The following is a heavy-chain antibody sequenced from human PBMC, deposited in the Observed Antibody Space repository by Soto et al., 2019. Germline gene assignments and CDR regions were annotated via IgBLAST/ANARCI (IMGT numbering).Heavy chain of an antibody. CDR2: ISRNGNYI. D-gene: IGHD3-3*01. V-gene: IGHV3-21*01. CDR1: GFTFSSFH. Sequence: EVQVVESGGGLVKPGGSLRLSCAASGFTFSSFHMNWVRQAPGEGLEWVSSISRNGNYIYYADSVKGRFTISRDNAANSLSLQMNSLRAEDTAVYYCARVFGVSSRPRGYYYYYMDVWGKGTTVTVSS. J-gene: IGHJ6*03. CDR3: ARVFGVSSRPRGYYYYYMDV.